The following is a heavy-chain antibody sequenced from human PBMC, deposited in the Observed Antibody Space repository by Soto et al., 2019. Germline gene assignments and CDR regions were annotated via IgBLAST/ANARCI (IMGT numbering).Heavy chain of an antibody. J-gene: IGHJ3*02. CDR1: GGSISSYY. Sequence: SETLSLTCTVSGGSISSYYWSWIRQPPGKGLEWIGYIYYSGSTNYNPSLKSRVTISVDTSKNQFSLKLSSVTAADTAVYYCARQNYYDSSGYYYAFDIWGQGTMVTVS. V-gene: IGHV4-59*08. CDR2: IYYSGST. CDR3: ARQNYYDSSGYYYAFDI. D-gene: IGHD3-22*01.